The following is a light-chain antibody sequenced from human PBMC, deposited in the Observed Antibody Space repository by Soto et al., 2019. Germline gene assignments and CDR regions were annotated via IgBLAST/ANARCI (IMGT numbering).Light chain of an antibody. CDR3: QQYGSSLGT. Sequence: EIVLTQSPSTLSLSPGERATLSCRASQSVSNYLAWYQQKPGQAPRLLISDASNRATGIPARFSGSASGTDFTLTINRLEPEDFAVYYCQQYGSSLGTFGQGTRLEIK. CDR2: DAS. V-gene: IGKV3-20*01. J-gene: IGKJ5*01. CDR1: QSVSNY.